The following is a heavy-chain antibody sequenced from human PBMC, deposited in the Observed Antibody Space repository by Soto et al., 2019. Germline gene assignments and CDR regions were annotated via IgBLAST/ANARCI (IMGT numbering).Heavy chain of an antibody. CDR1: GFTFSSYG. D-gene: IGHD3-16*01. CDR3: AKTAGYDYVWGSSGLDP. CDR2: ISYDGSDK. V-gene: IGHV3-30*18. Sequence: TGGSLRLSCAGSGFTFSSYGMHWVRQAPGKGLEWVAVISYDGSDKYYGDSVKGRFTISRDDSKNTLYLQMNSLRVEDTAIYYCAKTAGYDYVWGSSGLDPWGQGTRVTVA. J-gene: IGHJ5*02.